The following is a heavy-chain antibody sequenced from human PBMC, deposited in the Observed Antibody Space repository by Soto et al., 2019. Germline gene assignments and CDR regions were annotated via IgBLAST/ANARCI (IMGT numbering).Heavy chain of an antibody. D-gene: IGHD3-3*01. J-gene: IGHJ6*02. Sequence: QVQLVESGGGVVQPGRSLRLSCAASGFTFSSYGMHWVRQAPGKGLEWVAVISYDGGNKYYADSVKGRFTISRDNSKNTLYLQMNSLRAEDTAVYYCAKGGPGIGVVTRHTDYYYYGMDVWGQGTTVTVSS. CDR1: GFTFSSYG. CDR2: ISYDGGNK. V-gene: IGHV3-30*18. CDR3: AKGGPGIGVVTRHTDYYYYGMDV.